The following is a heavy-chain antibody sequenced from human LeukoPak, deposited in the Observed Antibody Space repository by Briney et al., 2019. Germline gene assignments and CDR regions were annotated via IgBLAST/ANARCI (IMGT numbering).Heavy chain of an antibody. CDR3: AREPTSGREPTSGRPLDY. Sequence: PSETLSLTCTVSGGSTSGYFWSWIRQPAGKGLEWIGRIYSSGINNYNPSLKGRVTMSLDTSKNHLSLNLSSVTAADTAVYYRAREPTSGREPTSGRPLDYWGQGTLVTVSS. J-gene: IGHJ4*02. CDR1: GGSTSGYF. CDR2: IYSSGIN. V-gene: IGHV4-4*07. D-gene: IGHD5-12*01.